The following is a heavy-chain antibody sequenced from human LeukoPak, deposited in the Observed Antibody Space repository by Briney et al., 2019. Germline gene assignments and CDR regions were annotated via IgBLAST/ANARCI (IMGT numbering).Heavy chain of an antibody. V-gene: IGHV4-59*01. Sequence: KTSETLSLTCAVYGGSFSGYYWSWIRQPPGKGLEWIGYIYYSGSTNYNPSLKSRVTISVDTSKNQFSLKLTSVTAADTAVYYCARDATNDDAFDIWGQGTMVTVSS. D-gene: IGHD1-1*01. CDR2: IYYSGST. CDR1: GGSFSGYY. CDR3: ARDATNDDAFDI. J-gene: IGHJ3*02.